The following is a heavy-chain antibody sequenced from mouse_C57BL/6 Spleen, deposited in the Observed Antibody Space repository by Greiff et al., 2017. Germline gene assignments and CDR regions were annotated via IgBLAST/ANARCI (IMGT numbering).Heavy chain of an antibody. J-gene: IGHJ4*01. CDR3: ARSSYYGSSYGYAMDY. D-gene: IGHD1-1*01. Sequence: VQLQQPGAELVKPGASVKLSCKASGYTFTSYWMHWVKQRPGQGLEWIGMIHPNSGSTNYNEKFKSKATLTVDKSSSTAYMQLSSLTSEDSAVYYCARSSYYGSSYGYAMDYWGQGTSVTVSS. CDR1: GYTFTSYW. V-gene: IGHV1-64*01. CDR2: IHPNSGST.